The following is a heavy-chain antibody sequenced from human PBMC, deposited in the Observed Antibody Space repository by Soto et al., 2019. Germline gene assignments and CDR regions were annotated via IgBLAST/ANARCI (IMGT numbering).Heavy chain of an antibody. Sequence: GASVKVSCKASGYTFSSYGISWVRQAPGQGLEWMGWISVHNGDTNYAQKFQGRVTMTSDKSTSTAFMELRSLRSDDTALYYCTVRVRFYGPDSLDMWGQGTLVTVSS. CDR1: GYTFSSYG. D-gene: IGHD3-3*01. CDR2: ISVHNGDT. CDR3: TVRVRFYGPDSLDM. V-gene: IGHV1-18*01. J-gene: IGHJ3*02.